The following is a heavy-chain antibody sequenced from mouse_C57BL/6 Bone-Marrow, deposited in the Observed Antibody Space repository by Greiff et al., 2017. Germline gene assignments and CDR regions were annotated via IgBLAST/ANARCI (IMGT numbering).Heavy chain of an antibody. CDR1: GFNIKDDY. V-gene: IGHV14-4*01. J-gene: IGHJ2*01. CDR2: IDPENGDT. D-gene: IGHD1-1*01. Sequence: VQLQQSGAELVRPGASVKLSCTASGFNIKDDYMHWVKQRPEQGLEWIGWIDPENGDTEYASKFQGKATITADTSSTTAYLQLSSLTSEDTAVYYCTTAITTVVADYWGQGTTLTVSS. CDR3: TTAITTVVADY.